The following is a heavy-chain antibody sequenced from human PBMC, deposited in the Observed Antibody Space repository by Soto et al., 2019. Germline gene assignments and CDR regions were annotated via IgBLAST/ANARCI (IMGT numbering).Heavy chain of an antibody. CDR2: IWYDGSNK. Sequence: GGSLRLSCAASGFTFSSYAMHWVRQAPGKGLEWVAVIWYDGSNKYYADSVKGRFTISRDNSKNTLYLQMNSLRAEDTAVYYCAKAYGSGSYSTTDAFDIWGQGTMVTVSS. CDR1: GFTFSSYA. J-gene: IGHJ3*02. V-gene: IGHV3-33*06. D-gene: IGHD3-10*01. CDR3: AKAYGSGSYSTTDAFDI.